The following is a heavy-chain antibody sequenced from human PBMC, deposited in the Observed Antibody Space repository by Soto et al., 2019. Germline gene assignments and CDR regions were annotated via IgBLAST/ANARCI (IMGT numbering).Heavy chain of an antibody. Sequence: GGSLRLSCAASGFTFSSYAMSWVRQAPGKGLEWVSAISGSGGSTYYADSVKGRFTISRDNSKNTLYLQMNSLRAEDTAVYYCAKYSGKYYDDSSGLHRIWSQRTLVTVSA. CDR3: AKYSGKYYDDSSGLHRI. CDR1: GFTFSSYA. V-gene: IGHV3-23*01. J-gene: IGHJ4*02. D-gene: IGHD3-22*01. CDR2: ISGSGGST.